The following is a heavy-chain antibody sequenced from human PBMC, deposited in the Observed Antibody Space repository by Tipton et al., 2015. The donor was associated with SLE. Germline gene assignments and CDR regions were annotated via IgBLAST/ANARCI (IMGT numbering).Heavy chain of an antibody. Sequence: SLRLSCAASGFTFSSYGMGWVRQAPGKGLEWVSTTSASGDSRYYADSVNGRFTISRDNFKNTLFLQMNSLRVEDTAVYYCAKERRPVFGVVIWDYLGQGTLVTVSS. J-gene: IGHJ4*02. CDR1: GFTFSSYG. CDR2: TSASGDSR. CDR3: AKERRPVFGVVIWDY. D-gene: IGHD3-3*01. V-gene: IGHV3-23*01.